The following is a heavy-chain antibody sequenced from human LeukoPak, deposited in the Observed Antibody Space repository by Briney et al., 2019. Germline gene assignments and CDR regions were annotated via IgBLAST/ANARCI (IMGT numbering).Heavy chain of an antibody. J-gene: IGHJ5*02. CDR1: GFSLSTSGVG. V-gene: IGHV2-5*02. CDR3: AHRRGGTVYCGYPPSNWFDP. D-gene: IGHD5-12*01. CDR2: IYWDDDK. Sequence: SGPTLVNPTQTLTLTCTFSGFSLSTSGVGVGWIRQPPGKALEWLALIYWDDDKRYSPSLKSRLTITKDTSKNQVVLTMTNMDPVDTATYYCAHRRGGTVYCGYPPSNWFDPWGQGTLVTVSS.